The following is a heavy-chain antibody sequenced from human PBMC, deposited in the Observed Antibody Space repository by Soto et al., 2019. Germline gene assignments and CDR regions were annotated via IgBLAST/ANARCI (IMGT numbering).Heavy chain of an antibody. Sequence: QVQLVQSGAEVKKPGSSVKVSCKASGGTFSSYAISWVRQAPGQGLEWMGGIIPIFGTANYAQKFQGRVTITADESTGTAYMELSSLRSEDTAVYYCARGGDIVVVVAERGMDVWGQGTTVTVSS. D-gene: IGHD2-15*01. CDR2: IIPIFGTA. V-gene: IGHV1-69*12. CDR3: ARGGDIVVVVAERGMDV. J-gene: IGHJ6*02. CDR1: GGTFSSYA.